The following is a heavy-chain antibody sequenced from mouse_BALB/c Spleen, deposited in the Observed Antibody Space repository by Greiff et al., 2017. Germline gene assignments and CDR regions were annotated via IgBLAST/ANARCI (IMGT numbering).Heavy chain of an antibody. CDR3: ARSEDDGYG. D-gene: IGHD2-3*01. V-gene: IGHV1-7*01. CDR2: INPSTGYT. CDR1: GYTFTSYW. J-gene: IGHJ3*01. Sequence: VKLMESGAELAKPGASVKMSCKASGYTFTSYWMHWVKQRPGQGLEWIGYINPSTGYTEYNQKFKDKATLTADKSSSTAYMQLSSLTSEDSAVYYCARSEDDGYGWGQGTLVTVSA.